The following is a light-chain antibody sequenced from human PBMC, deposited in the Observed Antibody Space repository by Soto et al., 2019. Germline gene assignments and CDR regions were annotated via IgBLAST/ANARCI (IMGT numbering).Light chain of an antibody. Sequence: QSVLTQAPSASGTPGQRVTISCSGSSSNIGSNTVNWYQQLPGTAPKLLIYTNDQRPSGVPDRFSGSKSGTSASLAISGLQFEDEADYHCSSWDDNLDAEVFGAGTKVTVL. J-gene: IGLJ1*01. CDR1: SSNIGSNT. V-gene: IGLV1-44*01. CDR2: TND. CDR3: SSWDDNLDAEV.